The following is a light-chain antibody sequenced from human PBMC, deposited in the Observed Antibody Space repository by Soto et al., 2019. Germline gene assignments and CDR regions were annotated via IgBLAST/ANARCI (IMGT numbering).Light chain of an antibody. Sequence: QSVLTQPASVSGSLGQSITMSCNGSSSDVGRYNFVSWYQQLPGKAPRLIIYEVSHRASGVSNRFSGSKSGNTASLTISGLQPDDEAEYYCGSYTTSSTLVFGTGTKVTVL. CDR3: GSYTTSSTLV. CDR1: SSDVGRYNF. V-gene: IGLV2-14*01. CDR2: EVS. J-gene: IGLJ1*01.